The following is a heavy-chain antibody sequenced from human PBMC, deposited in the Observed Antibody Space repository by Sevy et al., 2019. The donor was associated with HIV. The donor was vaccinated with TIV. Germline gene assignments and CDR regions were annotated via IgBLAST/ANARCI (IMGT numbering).Heavy chain of an antibody. Sequence: GGSLRLSCAASGFTFNSYWMSWVRQAPRKGLEWVANTKYDGSDKYYVGSVRGRFTISGDNDKKSLYLQMNSLRAEDTAVYYCAREGYGFDIWGQGTMVTVSS. CDR2: TKYDGSDK. V-gene: IGHV3-7*01. J-gene: IGHJ3*02. CDR1: GFTFNSYW. CDR3: AREGYGFDI. D-gene: IGHD2-15*01.